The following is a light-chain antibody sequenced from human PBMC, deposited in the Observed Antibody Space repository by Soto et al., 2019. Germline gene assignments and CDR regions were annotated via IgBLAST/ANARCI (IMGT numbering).Light chain of an antibody. J-gene: IGKJ1*01. CDR1: RGVSANY. CDR2: GAS. V-gene: IGKV3-20*01. Sequence: PGEGATLSCRASRGVSANYLAWYQQKPGQAPTLLIYGASIRAAGIPDRFSGSGSGTDFTLTIRRLEPDDFAVYYCQKYGSSPRTFGQGTKVEIK. CDR3: QKYGSSPRT.